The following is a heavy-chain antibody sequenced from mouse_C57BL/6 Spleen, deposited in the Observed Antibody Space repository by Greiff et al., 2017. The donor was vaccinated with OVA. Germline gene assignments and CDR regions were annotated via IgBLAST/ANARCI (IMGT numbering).Heavy chain of an antibody. CDR2: IYPGSGST. Sequence: QVQLKQPGAELVKPGASVKMSCKASGYTFTSYWITWVKQRPGQGLEWIGDIYPGSGSTNYNEKFKSKATLTVDTSSSTAYMQLSSLTSEDSAVYYCARYYYSNYDFDYWGQGTTLTVSS. CDR3: ARYYYSNYDFDY. J-gene: IGHJ2*01. D-gene: IGHD2-5*01. V-gene: IGHV1-55*01. CDR1: GYTFTSYW.